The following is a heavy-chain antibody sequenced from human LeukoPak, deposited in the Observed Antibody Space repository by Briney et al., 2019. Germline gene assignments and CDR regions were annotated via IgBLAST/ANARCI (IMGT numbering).Heavy chain of an antibody. V-gene: IGHV4-34*01. CDR3: ASRKLGNDY. CDR2: INHSGGA. CDR1: GGSFSDYY. Sequence: SETLSLTCAVYGGSFSDYYWSWIRQPPGKGLEWIGEINHSGGANYNPSLKSRVTISVDTSKNQFSLKLSSVTAADTAVYYCASRKLGNDYWGQGTLVTVSS. D-gene: IGHD7-27*01. J-gene: IGHJ4*02.